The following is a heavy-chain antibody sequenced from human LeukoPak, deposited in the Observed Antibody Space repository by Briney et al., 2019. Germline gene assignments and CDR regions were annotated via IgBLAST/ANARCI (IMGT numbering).Heavy chain of an antibody. V-gene: IGHV3-15*01. CDR2: IKSKIDGGTI. CDR1: GLTFSKAW. J-gene: IGHJ4*02. Sequence: PGGSLRLSCAVSGLTFSKAWMSWVRHAPGKGLEGVGRIKSKIDGGTIDYAAPVKGRFTISRDDSRATLYLQMNSLKTEDTAIYYCSTEAYCSGGSCSGFDHWGQGTLVTVSS. D-gene: IGHD2-15*01. CDR3: STEAYCSGGSCSGFDH.